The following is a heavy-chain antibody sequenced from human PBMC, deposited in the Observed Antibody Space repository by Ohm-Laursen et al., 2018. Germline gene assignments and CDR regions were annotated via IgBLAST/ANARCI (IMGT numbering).Heavy chain of an antibody. CDR1: GFTFSNYW. V-gene: IGHV3-21*01. CDR2: ISDTGSHI. CDR3: ARDDGAYARRSGMDV. D-gene: IGHD2-8*01. Sequence: SLRLSCAASGFTFSNYWMNWVRQAPGTGLEWVSYISDTGSHIYYAGSVRGRFTISRDNAQNSLYLHMSSLRAEDTAIYYCARDDGAYARRSGMDVWGQGTTVTVSS. J-gene: IGHJ6*02.